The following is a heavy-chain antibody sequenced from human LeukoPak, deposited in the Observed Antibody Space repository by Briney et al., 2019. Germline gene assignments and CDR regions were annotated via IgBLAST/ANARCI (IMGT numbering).Heavy chain of an antibody. Sequence: ASVKVSCKVSGYTLTELSMHWVRQAPGKGPEWMGGFDPEDGETIYAQKFQGRVTMTEDTSTDTAYMELSSLRSEDTAVYYCATGITGTGYFQHWGQGTLVTVSS. V-gene: IGHV1-24*01. CDR1: GYTLTELS. D-gene: IGHD1-7*01. CDR3: ATGITGTGYFQH. CDR2: FDPEDGET. J-gene: IGHJ1*01.